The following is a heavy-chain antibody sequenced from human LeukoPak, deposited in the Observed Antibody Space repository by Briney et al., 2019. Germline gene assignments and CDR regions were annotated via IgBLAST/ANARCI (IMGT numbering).Heavy chain of an antibody. CDR3: ARDKSVTAAIDY. V-gene: IGHV3-33*08. J-gene: IGHJ4*02. CDR1: GFTFSSYG. CDR2: IWYDGSNK. Sequence: PGGSLRLSCAASGFTFSSYGMHWVRQAPGKGLEWVAVIWYDGSNKYYADSVKGRFTISRDNSKNTLYLQMNSLRAEDTAVYYCARDKSVTAAIDYWGQGTLVTVSS. D-gene: IGHD6-13*01.